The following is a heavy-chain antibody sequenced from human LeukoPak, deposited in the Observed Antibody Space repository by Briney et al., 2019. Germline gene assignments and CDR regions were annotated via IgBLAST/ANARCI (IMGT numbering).Heavy chain of an antibody. J-gene: IGHJ4*02. D-gene: IGHD4-17*01. V-gene: IGHV1-2*02. CDR2: INPNSGGT. CDR1: ASTFTGYY. Sequence: ASVKVSCKASASTFTGYYMHWVRQAPGPGLEWMGWINPNSGGTNYAQKFQGRVTMTRDTSISTAYMELSRLRSDDTAVYYCARDNGDYGDFDYWGQGTLVTVSS. CDR3: ARDNGDYGDFDY.